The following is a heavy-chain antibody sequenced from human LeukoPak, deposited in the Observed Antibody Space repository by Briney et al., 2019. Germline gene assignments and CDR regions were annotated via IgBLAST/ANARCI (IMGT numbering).Heavy chain of an antibody. CDR2: IKQDGSEK. CDR1: GFTFSSYW. J-gene: IGHJ6*02. V-gene: IGHV3-7*01. Sequence: SGGSLRLSCAASGFTFSSYWMNWVRQAPGKGLERVASIKQDGSEKYYVDSLKGRFTISRDNAKNSLYLHMNSLRAEDTAVYYCAKDLGPPPYDFWSGYKDYYYYGMDVWGQGTTVTVSS. D-gene: IGHD3-3*01. CDR3: AKDLGPPPYDFWSGYKDYYYYGMDV.